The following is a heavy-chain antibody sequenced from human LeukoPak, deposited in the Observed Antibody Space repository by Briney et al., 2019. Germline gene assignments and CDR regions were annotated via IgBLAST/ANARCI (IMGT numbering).Heavy chain of an antibody. V-gene: IGHV4-61*02. Sequence: SETLSLTCTVSGGSISSGSYYWSWIRQPAGKGREWIGRIYTSGSTNYNSSLTSRVTISVDTSKNQFSLKLSSVTAADTAVYYCARDQTYDAFDIWGQGTMVTVSS. CDR2: IYTSGST. J-gene: IGHJ3*02. CDR3: ARDQTYDAFDI. CDR1: GGSISSGSYY.